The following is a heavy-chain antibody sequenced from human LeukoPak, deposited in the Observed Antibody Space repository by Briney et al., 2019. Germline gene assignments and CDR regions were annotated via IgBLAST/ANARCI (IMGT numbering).Heavy chain of an antibody. CDR1: GFTFSSYA. V-gene: IGHV3-30*03. D-gene: IGHD2-15*01. Sequence: PGRSLRLSCAASGFTFSSYAMLWVRQAPGKGLKWVALISSDGSNKYYADSVKGRFTISRDNSKNTVYLQMDSLRAEDTAVYYCEGYCSGSYCSRSFDYWGQGTLVTVSS. J-gene: IGHJ4*02. CDR2: ISSDGSNK. CDR3: EGYCSGSYCSRSFDY.